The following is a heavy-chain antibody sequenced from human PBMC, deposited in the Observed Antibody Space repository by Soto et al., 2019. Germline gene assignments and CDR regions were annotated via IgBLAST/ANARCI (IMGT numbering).Heavy chain of an antibody. V-gene: IGHV4-34*01. CDR3: ARDRGDILTGYHPYYYYGMDV. CDR2: INHSGST. CDR1: GASFSGYY. J-gene: IGHJ6*02. Sequence: ETLSLTCSVYGASFSGYYWSWIRQPPGKGLEWIGEINHSGSTNYNPSLKSRVTISVDTSKNQFSLKLSSVTAADTAVYYCARDRGDILTGYHPYYYYGMDVWGQGTTVTVYS. D-gene: IGHD3-9*01.